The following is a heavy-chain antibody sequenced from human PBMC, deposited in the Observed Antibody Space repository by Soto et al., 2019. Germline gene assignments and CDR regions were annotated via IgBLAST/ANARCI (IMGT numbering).Heavy chain of an antibody. D-gene: IGHD3-22*01. J-gene: IGHJ4*02. CDR2: IMPIFGSA. Sequence: QVQLVQSGAEVKKPGSSVKVSCKASGGTFSTNTISWVRQAPGQCLEWMGGIMPIFGSANCAQKFQGRVTITADEYTRTVYMELSRLRSEDTAVYYCARQFDSDTSGYYYAYWGQGTLVTVSS. V-gene: IGHV1-69*01. CDR1: GGTFSTNT. CDR3: ARQFDSDTSGYYYAY.